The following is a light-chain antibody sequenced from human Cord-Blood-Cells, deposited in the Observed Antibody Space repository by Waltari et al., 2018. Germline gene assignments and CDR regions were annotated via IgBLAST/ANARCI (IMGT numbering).Light chain of an antibody. V-gene: IGLV2-14*01. CDR3: SSYTSSSTWV. CDR1: RSDVGGYNY. CDR2: DVS. J-gene: IGLJ3*02. Sequence: QSALTQPASVSGSPGQSITISCTGTRSDVGGYNYLSWYQQHPGKAPKLMIYDVSKRPSGVSNRFSGSKSGNTASLTISGLQAEDEADYYCSSYTSSSTWVFGGGTKLTVL.